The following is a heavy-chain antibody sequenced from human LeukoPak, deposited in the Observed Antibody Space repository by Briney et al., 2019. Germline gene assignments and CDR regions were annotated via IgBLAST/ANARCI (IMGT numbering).Heavy chain of an antibody. J-gene: IGHJ6*03. CDR3: ARASVHYYMDV. CDR1: GGSISSSSYY. Sequence: SETLSLTCTVSGGSISSSSYYWGWIRQPPGKGLEWIGSIYYSGSTYYNPSLKSRVTISVDTSKNQFSLKLSSVTAADTAVYYCARASVHYYMDVWGKGTTVTVSS. CDR2: IYYSGST. V-gene: IGHV4-39*01.